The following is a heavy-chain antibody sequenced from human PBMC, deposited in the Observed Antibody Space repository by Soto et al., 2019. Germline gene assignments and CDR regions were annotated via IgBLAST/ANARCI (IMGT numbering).Heavy chain of an antibody. D-gene: IGHD6-6*01. J-gene: IGHJ5*02. Sequence: SETLSLTCTVSGGSISSYYWSWIRQPPGKGLEWIGYIYYSGSTNYNPSLKSRVTISVDTSKNQFSLKLSSVTAADTAVYYCTSVPYPRALRTLVTVSS. V-gene: IGHV4-59*08. CDR2: IYYSGST. CDR1: GGSISSYY. CDR3: TSVPYP.